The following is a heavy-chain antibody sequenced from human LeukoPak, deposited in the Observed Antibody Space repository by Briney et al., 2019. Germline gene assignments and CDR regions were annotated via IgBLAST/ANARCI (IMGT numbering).Heavy chain of an antibody. D-gene: IGHD1-26*01. J-gene: IGHJ4*02. CDR3: ARDYRSTFDY. Sequence: GGSLRLSCEGSAFIFSGHWMNWVRQAPGKGLEWVSYISSSGTTISYTDSVKGRFTISRDNAKNSLYLQMNSLRAEDTAVYYCARDYRSTFDYWGQGTLVTVSS. CDR1: AFIFSGHW. CDR2: ISSSGTTI. V-gene: IGHV3-48*04.